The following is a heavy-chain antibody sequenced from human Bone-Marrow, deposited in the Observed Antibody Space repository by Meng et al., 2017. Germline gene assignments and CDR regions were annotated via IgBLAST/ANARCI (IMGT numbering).Heavy chain of an antibody. D-gene: IGHD6-13*01. J-gene: IGHJ6*02. CDR1: GFTVSSNY. CDR2: IYCGGST. V-gene: IGHV3-53*01. Sequence: ESLMISFAASGFTVSSNYMRWVRQAPGKGLEWISVIYCGGSTYYADSVKGRFTISRDNSKNTLYLHMNSLRAEDTAVYYCARASSYYYYCMDVWGQGTTVTVSS. CDR3: ARASSYYYYCMDV.